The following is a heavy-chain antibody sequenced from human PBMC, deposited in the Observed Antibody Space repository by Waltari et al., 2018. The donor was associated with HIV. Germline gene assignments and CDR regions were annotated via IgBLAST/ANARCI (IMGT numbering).Heavy chain of an antibody. CDR2: ISPGDSDI. J-gene: IGHJ5*02. D-gene: IGHD1-26*01. CDR1: GSRLTHYW. CDR3: ARLVVGSSVNWFDP. Sequence: EAQLVQSGAEVKKTGEPLKTTCKGSGSRLTHYWVAWVRQMPGKGLEWMGIISPGDSDIRYNPSFQGQITISADKSISTAYLQWSSLKASDTAMYYCARLVVGSSVNWFDPWGQGTLVTVSS. V-gene: IGHV5-51*03.